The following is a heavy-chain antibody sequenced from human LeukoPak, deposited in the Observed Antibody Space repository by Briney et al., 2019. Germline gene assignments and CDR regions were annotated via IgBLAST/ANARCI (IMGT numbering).Heavy chain of an antibody. CDR1: GFTVTGYY. V-gene: IGHV1-2*06. D-gene: IGHD3-3*01. CDR3: ARDLVGGIWSAGF. CDR2: INPNSGET. J-gene: IGHJ4*02. Sequence: ASVKVSCRTSGFTVTGYYVHWIRQAPGQGLEWMGRINPNSGETIYAERFQGRVTMTRDTSISTAYMELSSLRSDDTAVYYCARDLVGGIWSAGFWGQGSLVTVSS.